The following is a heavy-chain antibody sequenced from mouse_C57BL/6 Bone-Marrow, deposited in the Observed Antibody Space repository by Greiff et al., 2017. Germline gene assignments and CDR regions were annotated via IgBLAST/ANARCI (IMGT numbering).Heavy chain of an antibody. CDR1: GFTFSDFY. Sequence: EVILVESGGGLVQSGRSLRLSCATSGFTFSDFYMEWVRQAPGKGLEWIAASRNKANDYTTEYSASVKGRFIVSSDTSQSILYLQMNAMRAEDTAIYDCAREAWDDGWFAYWGQGTLVTVSA. D-gene: IGHD4-1*01. J-gene: IGHJ3*01. V-gene: IGHV7-1*01. CDR2: SRNKANDYTT. CDR3: AREAWDDGWFAY.